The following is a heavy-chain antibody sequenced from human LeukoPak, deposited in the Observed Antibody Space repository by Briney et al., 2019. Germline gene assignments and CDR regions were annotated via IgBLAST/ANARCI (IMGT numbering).Heavy chain of an antibody. V-gene: IGHV4-39*07. D-gene: IGHD6-13*01. CDR2: IYYSGST. CDR1: GGSISSSSYY. CDR3: ARDQSSSWDY. J-gene: IGHJ4*02. Sequence: PSETLSLTCTVSGGSISSSSYYWGWIRQPPGKGLEWIGSIYYSGSTYYNPSLKSRVTISVDTSKNQFSLKLSSVTAANTAAYYCARDQSSSWDYWGQGTLVTVSS.